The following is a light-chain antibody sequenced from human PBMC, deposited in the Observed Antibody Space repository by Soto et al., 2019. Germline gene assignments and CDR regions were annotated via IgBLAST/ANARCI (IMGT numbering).Light chain of an antibody. Sequence: EIVLTQSPGTLSLSPGERATLSCRASQSDSNSYLAWYQQKPGQAPRLLIYGAATRATGIPDRFSGSGSGTDFILTISRLEPEDFAVYYCQQYGSSPPITFGQGTRLEIK. V-gene: IGKV3-20*01. J-gene: IGKJ5*01. CDR1: QSDSNSY. CDR3: QQYGSSPPIT. CDR2: GAA.